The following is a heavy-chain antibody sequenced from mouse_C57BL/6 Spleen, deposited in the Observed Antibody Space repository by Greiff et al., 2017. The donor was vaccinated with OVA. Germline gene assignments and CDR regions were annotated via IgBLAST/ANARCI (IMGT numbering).Heavy chain of an antibody. D-gene: IGHD1-1*02. CDR3: TRRVGYYFDH. Sequence: QVQLKESGAELVRPGASVTLSCKASGYTFTDYEMHWVKQTPVHGLEWIGAIDPETGGTAYNQKFKGKAILTADKSSSTAYMELRSLTSEDSAVYYCTRRVGYYFDHWGQGTTLTVSS. CDR2: IDPETGGT. CDR1: GYTFTDYE. V-gene: IGHV1-15*01. J-gene: IGHJ2*01.